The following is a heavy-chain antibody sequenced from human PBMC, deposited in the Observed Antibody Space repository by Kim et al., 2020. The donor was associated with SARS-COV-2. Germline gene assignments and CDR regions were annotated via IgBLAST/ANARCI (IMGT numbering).Heavy chain of an antibody. CDR1: GGSISSSSYY. CDR2: IYYSGST. V-gene: IGHV4-39*01. CDR3: ARPGSGWSHGMDV. D-gene: IGHD6-19*01. J-gene: IGHJ6*02. Sequence: SETLSLTCTVSGGSISSSSYYWGWIRQPPGKGLEWIGSIYYSGSTYYNPSLKSRVTISVDTSKNQFSLKLSSVTAADTAVYYCARPGSGWSHGMDVWGQGTTVTVSS.